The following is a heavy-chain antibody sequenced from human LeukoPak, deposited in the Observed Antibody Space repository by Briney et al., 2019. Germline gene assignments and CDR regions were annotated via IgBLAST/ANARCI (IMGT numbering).Heavy chain of an antibody. Sequence: ASVKVSCKASGYTFTSYYMHWVRQAPGQGLEWMGWINPNSGGTNYAQKFQGRVTMTRDTSINTAYMQLSGLTSDDTAVYYCAKDRYGDYVYYAMDVWGKGTTVTVSS. CDR1: GYTFTSYY. J-gene: IGHJ6*04. V-gene: IGHV1-2*02. CDR3: AKDRYGDYVYYAMDV. CDR2: INPNSGGT. D-gene: IGHD4-17*01.